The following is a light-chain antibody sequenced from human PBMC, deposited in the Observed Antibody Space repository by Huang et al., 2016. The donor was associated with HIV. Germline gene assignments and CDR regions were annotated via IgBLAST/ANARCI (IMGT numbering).Light chain of an antibody. V-gene: IGKV3-15*01. CDR1: QSLSTN. CDR3: QHFNKWPPT. Sequence: IVMTQSPATLSVSPGERATLSCRASQSLSTNLAWYQQRPGQAPRLLIYSASTRATGIPARFSGSWSGTEFTLTISSLQSEDSAVYYCQHFNKWPPTFGQGTKVEIK. J-gene: IGKJ1*01. CDR2: SAS.